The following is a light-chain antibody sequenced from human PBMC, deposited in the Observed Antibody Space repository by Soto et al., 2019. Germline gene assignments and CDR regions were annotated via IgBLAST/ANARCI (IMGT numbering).Light chain of an antibody. CDR1: SSDVGGYNY. V-gene: IGLV2-8*01. CDR2: EVS. Sequence: QSVLTQPPSASGSPGHSVAISCTGTSSDVGGYNYVSWYQQHPGKAPKLMIYEVSKRPSGVPDRFSGSKSGNTASLTVSRLQAEDEADYYCSSYVGSNNFYVFGTGTKVTVL. CDR3: SSYVGSNNFYV. J-gene: IGLJ1*01.